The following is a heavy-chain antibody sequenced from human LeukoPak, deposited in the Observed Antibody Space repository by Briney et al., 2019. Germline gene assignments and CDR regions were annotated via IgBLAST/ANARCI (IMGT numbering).Heavy chain of an antibody. CDR2: IYYSGST. V-gene: IGHV4-59*01. Sequence: PSETLSLTRTVSGGSISSYYWSWIRQPPGKGLEWIGYIYYSGSTNYNPSLKSRVTISVDTSKNQFSLKLSSVTAADTAVYYCARVRYSSGWSRAYFDYWGQGTLVTVSS. J-gene: IGHJ4*02. CDR3: ARVRYSSGWSRAYFDY. CDR1: GGSISSYY. D-gene: IGHD6-19*01.